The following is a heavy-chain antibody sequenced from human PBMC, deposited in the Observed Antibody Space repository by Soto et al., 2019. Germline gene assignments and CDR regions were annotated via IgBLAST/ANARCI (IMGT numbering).Heavy chain of an antibody. J-gene: IGHJ4*02. Sequence: SVKVSCKVSGSRFSNYVISRVRQAPGHGLEWLGRIIPIFNSTKYAQSFQGRVTITADKSTSTASLELSSLRSDDTAVYYCAREGRGKKAGYNGLVSLGYWGQGTLVTVSS. D-gene: IGHD2-2*02. CDR3: AREGRGKKAGYNGLVSLGY. CDR1: GSRFSNYV. V-gene: IGHV1-69*06. CDR2: IIPIFNST.